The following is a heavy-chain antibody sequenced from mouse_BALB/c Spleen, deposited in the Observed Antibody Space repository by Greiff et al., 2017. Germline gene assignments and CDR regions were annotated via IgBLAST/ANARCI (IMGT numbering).Heavy chain of an antibody. CDR2: INPSSGYT. CDR1: GYTFTSYT. V-gene: IGHV1-4*02. D-gene: IGHD2-3*01. CDR3: FDGYYNFDY. Sequence: QVQLKESAAELARPGASVKMSCKASGYTFTSYTMHWVKQRPGQGLEWIGYINPSSGYTEYNQKFKDKTTLTADKSSSTAYMQLSSLTSEDSAVYYCFDGYYNFDYWGQGTTLTVSA. J-gene: IGHJ2*01.